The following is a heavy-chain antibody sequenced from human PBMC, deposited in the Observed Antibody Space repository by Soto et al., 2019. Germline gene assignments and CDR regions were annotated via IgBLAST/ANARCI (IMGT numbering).Heavy chain of an antibody. D-gene: IGHD5-18*01. CDR1: CYTFTSYG. CDR2: ISAYNGNT. Sequence: ASVKVSCKASCYTFTSYGISCVRQAPGQGLEWMGWISAYNGNTNYAQKLQGRVTMTTDTSTSTAYMELRSLRSDDTAVYYCAREWSYGYNGMDVWGQGTTVTVSS. CDR3: AREWSYGYNGMDV. V-gene: IGHV1-18*04. J-gene: IGHJ6*02.